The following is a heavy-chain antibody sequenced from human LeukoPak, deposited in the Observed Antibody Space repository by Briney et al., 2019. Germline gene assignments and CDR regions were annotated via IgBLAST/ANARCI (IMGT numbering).Heavy chain of an antibody. J-gene: IGHJ5*02. V-gene: IGHV3-23*01. D-gene: IGHD3-10*02. CDR3: AKDRGPYVAIDNNWLGP. Sequence: PGGSLRLSCEASGFTFKLYAMNWVRQAPGKGLEWVSSIRGFGTDTSYADSVKGRFTLSRDNSKSTLYLQMHSLRADDTAVYYCAKDRGPYVAIDNNWLGPWGQGTLVTVSS. CDR2: IRGFGTDT. CDR1: GFTFKLYA.